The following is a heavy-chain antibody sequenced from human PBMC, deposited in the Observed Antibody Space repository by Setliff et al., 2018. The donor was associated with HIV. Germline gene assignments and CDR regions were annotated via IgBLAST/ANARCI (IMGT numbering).Heavy chain of an antibody. J-gene: IGHJ5*02. CDR3: ARASTVLGYCSSTICNNWFDP. D-gene: IGHD2-2*01. CDR2: INPNSGST. Sequence: GASVKVSCKASGYTFTGYYMHWVRQAPGQGLEWMGRINPNSGSTNYAQKFQGRVTMTRDTSISTAYMELSRLRSDDTAVYYCARASTVLGYCSSTICNNWFDPWGQGTLVTVSS. CDR1: GYTFTGYY. V-gene: IGHV1-2*06.